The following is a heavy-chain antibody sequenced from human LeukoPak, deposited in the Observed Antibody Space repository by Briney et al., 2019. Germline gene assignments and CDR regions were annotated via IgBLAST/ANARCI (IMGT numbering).Heavy chain of an antibody. V-gene: IGHV4-39*07. CDR3: AREPENYGQYCFDY. CDR2: IYSGGST. D-gene: IGHD3-10*01. CDR1: GVSISSTSYY. Sequence: SETLSLTCSVSGVSISSTSYYWGWIRQPPGKGLEWIGSIYSGGSTYYNASLKSRVTMSVDTSKNQFSLKLSSVTAADTAVYYCAREPENYGQYCFDYWGKGTTVTVSS. J-gene: IGHJ4*03.